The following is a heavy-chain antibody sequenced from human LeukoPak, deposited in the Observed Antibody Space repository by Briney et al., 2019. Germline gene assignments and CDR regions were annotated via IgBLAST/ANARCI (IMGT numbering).Heavy chain of an antibody. CDR2: IKQDGSEK. V-gene: IGHV3-7*01. CDR3: AADTRYYDFWSGPNGMDV. CDR1: GFTFSSYW. J-gene: IGHJ6*02. D-gene: IGHD3-3*01. Sequence: GGSLRLSCAASGFTFSSYWMSWVRQAPGKGLEWVANIKQDGSEKYYVDSVKGRFTISRDNAKNSLYLQMNSLRAEDTAVYYCAADTRYYDFWSGPNGMDVWGQGTTVTVSS.